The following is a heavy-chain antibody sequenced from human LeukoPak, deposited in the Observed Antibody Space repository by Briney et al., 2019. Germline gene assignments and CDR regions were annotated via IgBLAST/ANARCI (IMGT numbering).Heavy chain of an antibody. D-gene: IGHD5-12*01. CDR3: ARDFRYEGDY. V-gene: IGHV3-11*04. CDR2: ISGSGTTI. J-gene: IGHJ4*02. CDR1: GFTFRDSY. Sequence: SGGSLRLSCAASGFTFRDSYMSWIRQAPGKGLEWVSYISGSGTTIYSADSVKGRFTISRDNAKNSLYLQMNSLRAEDTAVYYCARDFRYEGDYWGQGTLVTVSS.